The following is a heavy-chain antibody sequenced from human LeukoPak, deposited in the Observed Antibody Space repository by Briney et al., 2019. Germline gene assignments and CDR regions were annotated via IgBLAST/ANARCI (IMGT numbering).Heavy chain of an antibody. CDR3: AKTMWEQNGYYYDY. Sequence: GFLRLSCAGSGFTFRHYSMGWVRQAPGEGLEWVSVLSGSGVDTAAAKSVNGRFTISRDNSRNTLFLQMNGLRAEDTAVYYCAKTMWEQNGYYYDYWGQGTLVTVSS. CDR1: GFTFRHYS. V-gene: IGHV3-23*01. CDR2: LSGSGVDT. J-gene: IGHJ4*02. D-gene: IGHD3-22*01.